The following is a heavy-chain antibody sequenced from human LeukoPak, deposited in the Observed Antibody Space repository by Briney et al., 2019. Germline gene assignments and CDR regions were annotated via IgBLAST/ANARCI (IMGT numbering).Heavy chain of an antibody. CDR1: GYTFTSYY. CDR3: ARGTGYFETGMVKYKYYGMDV. V-gene: IGHV1-46*01. D-gene: IGHD5-18*01. J-gene: IGHJ6*02. Sequence: ASVTVSCKASGYTFTSYYIHWVRQAPGQGLEWMGIINPNGGSTSYGQTFQGRVTMNRDTSTNIVYMELSSLRSEDTAVYYCARGTGYFETGMVKYKYYGMDVWGQGTTVTVPS. CDR2: INPNGGST.